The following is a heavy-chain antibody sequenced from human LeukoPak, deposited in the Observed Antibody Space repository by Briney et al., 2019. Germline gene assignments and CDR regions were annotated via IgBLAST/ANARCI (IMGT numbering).Heavy chain of an antibody. CDR1: GFTVSGNY. CDR2: IYSGGNT. Sequence: GGSLRLSCAASGFTVSGNYMTWVRQAPGKGLEWVSIIYSGGNTYYADSVKGRFTISRDNSKNTLYLQMNSLRAEDTAVYYCARGWDSGGGYYFDYWGQGTLVTVSS. D-gene: IGHD1-26*01. CDR3: ARGWDSGGGYYFDY. V-gene: IGHV3-53*01. J-gene: IGHJ4*02.